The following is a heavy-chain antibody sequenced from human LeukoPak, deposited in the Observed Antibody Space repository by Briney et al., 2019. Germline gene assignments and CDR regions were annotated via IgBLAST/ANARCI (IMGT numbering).Heavy chain of an antibody. V-gene: IGHV3-64*01. D-gene: IGHD5-18*01. CDR3: AREGPGRGYSYGSLDY. Sequence: GGSLRLSCAASGFAFSNYAMHWVRQAPGKGLEYVSAISSNGDTTYYANSVKGRFTISRDISKNTLYLQIGTLRTEDLAVYYCAREGPGRGYSYGSLDYWGQGTLVTVSS. CDR1: GFAFSNYA. CDR2: ISSNGDTT. J-gene: IGHJ4*02.